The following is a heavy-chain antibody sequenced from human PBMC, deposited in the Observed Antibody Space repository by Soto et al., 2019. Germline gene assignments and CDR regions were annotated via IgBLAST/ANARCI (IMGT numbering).Heavy chain of an antibody. CDR1: GGSISSGGYS. CDR2: IYHSGST. D-gene: IGHD3-9*01. CDR3: ARGGRDILTGYFPTYGMPV. J-gene: IGHJ6*04. V-gene: IGHV4-30-2*01. Sequence: SETLSLTCAVSGGSISSGGYSWSWTRQPPGKGLEWIGYIYHSGSTYYNPSLKSRVTISVDRSKNQFSLKRSSVTAADTAVYYCARGGRDILTGYFPTYGMPVWCTGTTDTASS.